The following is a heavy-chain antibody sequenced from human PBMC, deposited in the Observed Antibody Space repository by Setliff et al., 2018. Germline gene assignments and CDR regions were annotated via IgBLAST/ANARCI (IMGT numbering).Heavy chain of an antibody. CDR3: VRDLHWGFDY. D-gene: IGHD7-27*01. Sequence: PSETLSLTCAVYGGSFSGYYWSWIRQPPGKRLEWIGEIIHSGSTNYNPSLKSRVTISRDNAKNSLYLQMNSLRAEDTAVYYCVRDLHWGFDYWGLGTLVTVSS. CDR1: GGSFSGYY. V-gene: IGHV4-34*12. CDR2: IIHSGST. J-gene: IGHJ4*02.